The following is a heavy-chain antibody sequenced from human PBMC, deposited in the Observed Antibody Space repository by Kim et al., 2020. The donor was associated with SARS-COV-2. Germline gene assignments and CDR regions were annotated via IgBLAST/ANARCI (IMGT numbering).Heavy chain of an antibody. CDR1: GYTFTSYA. CDR2: INTNTGNP. Sequence: ASVKVSCKASGYTFTSYAMNWVRQAPGQGLEWMGWINTNTGNPTYAQGFTGRFVFSLDTSVSTAYLQISSLKAEDTAVYYCARGPNDSSGYYYRYYYYGMEVWGQGTTVTVSS. J-gene: IGHJ6*02. CDR3: ARGPNDSSGYYYRYYYYGMEV. D-gene: IGHD3-22*01. V-gene: IGHV7-4-1*02.